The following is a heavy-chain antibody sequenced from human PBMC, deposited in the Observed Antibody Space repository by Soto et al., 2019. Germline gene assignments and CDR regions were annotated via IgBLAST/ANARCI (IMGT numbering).Heavy chain of an antibody. Sequence: ASVKVSCKASGYTFTGYYIHWVRQAPGQGLEWMGWINLDSGGATYEQKFQGRVTMTRDTSIRTAKMELNRLRSDDTATYYCARDVGGSSSYLGYWGQGXLVTVYS. CDR3: ARDVGGSSSYLGY. CDR2: INLDSGGA. D-gene: IGHD6-6*01. V-gene: IGHV1-2*02. CDR1: GYTFTGYY. J-gene: IGHJ4*02.